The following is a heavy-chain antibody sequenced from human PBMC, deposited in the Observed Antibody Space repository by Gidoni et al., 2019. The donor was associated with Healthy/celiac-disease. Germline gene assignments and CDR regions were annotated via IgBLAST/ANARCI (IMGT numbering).Heavy chain of an antibody. CDR1: GGSISSSSYY. CDR3: ARDAEMVRGVFDY. D-gene: IGHD3-10*01. V-gene: IGHV4-39*07. Sequence: QLQLQESGPGLVKPSETLSRNCTVSGGSISSSSYYWGWSRQPPGKGLEWIGSIYYSGSTYSTPSLKSRVTISVDTSKNQFSLKLRSVTAADTAVYYCARDAEMVRGVFDYWGQGTLVTVSS. J-gene: IGHJ4*02. CDR2: IYYSGST.